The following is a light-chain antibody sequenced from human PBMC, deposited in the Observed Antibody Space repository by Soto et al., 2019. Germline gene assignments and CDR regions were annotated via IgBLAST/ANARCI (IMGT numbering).Light chain of an antibody. CDR1: SSNIGAGYD. V-gene: IGLV1-40*01. CDR2: DNS. CDR3: QSYDSSMNVV. Sequence: QSVLTQPPSVSGAPGQTVTISCTGSSSNIGAGYDVHWYQQLPGTAPKLLIYDNSNRPSGVPDRFSGSKSGTSASLAITGLQAEDEADYYCQSYDSSMNVVFGGGTKVTVL. J-gene: IGLJ2*01.